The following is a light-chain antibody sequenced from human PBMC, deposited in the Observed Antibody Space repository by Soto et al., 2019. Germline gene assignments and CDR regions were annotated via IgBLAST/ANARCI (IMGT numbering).Light chain of an antibody. Sequence: QSALTQPASVSGSPGQSITISCTGTSSDIGDYNYVSWYQQHPGTAPKLMIYEVSNRPSGVSDRFSGSRSGNTASLTISGLQAEDESDYYCISYTSSSTWVFGGGTKMT. J-gene: IGLJ3*02. V-gene: IGLV2-14*01. CDR2: EVS. CDR3: ISYTSSSTWV. CDR1: SSDIGDYNY.